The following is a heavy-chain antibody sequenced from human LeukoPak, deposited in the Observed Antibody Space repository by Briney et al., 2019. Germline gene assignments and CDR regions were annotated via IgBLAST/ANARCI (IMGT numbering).Heavy chain of an antibody. CDR2: INHSGST. V-gene: IGHV4-34*01. CDR3: ASNGLERRTFDY. CDR1: GGSFSGYY. D-gene: IGHD1-1*01. Sequence: SETLSLTCAVYGGSFSGYYWSWIRQPPGKGLEWIGEINHSGSTNYNPSLKSRVTISVDTSKNQFSLKPSSVTAADTAVYYCASNGLERRTFDYWGQGTLVTVSS. J-gene: IGHJ4*02.